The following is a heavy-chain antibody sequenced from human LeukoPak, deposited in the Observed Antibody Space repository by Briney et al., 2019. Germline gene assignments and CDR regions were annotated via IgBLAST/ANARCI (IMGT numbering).Heavy chain of an antibody. CDR3: ARPTTVALDY. CDR1: GFTFSDYD. V-gene: IGHV3-48*02. CDR2: ITSSSRTI. J-gene: IGHJ4*02. Sequence: GGSLRLSCAGSGFTFSDYDMNWVRQPPGKGLEWVSYITSSSRTINYADSVKGRFTVSRDNAKNSLYLQMDSLRDEDTAVYYCARPTTVALDYWGQGTLVTVSS. D-gene: IGHD4-23*01.